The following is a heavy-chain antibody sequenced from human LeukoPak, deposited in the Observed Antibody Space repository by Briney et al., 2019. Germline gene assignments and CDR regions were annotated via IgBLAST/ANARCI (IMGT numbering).Heavy chain of an antibody. Sequence: PSETLSLTCTVSGGSISSYYWSWIRQPPGKGLEWIGYIYYSGSTNYNPSLKSRVTISVDRSKNQFSLKLSSVTAADTAVYYCARDTRTNGAFDIWGQGTMVTVSS. CDR1: GGSISSYY. CDR3: ARDTRTNGAFDI. D-gene: IGHD1-14*01. J-gene: IGHJ3*02. V-gene: IGHV4-59*12. CDR2: IYYSGST.